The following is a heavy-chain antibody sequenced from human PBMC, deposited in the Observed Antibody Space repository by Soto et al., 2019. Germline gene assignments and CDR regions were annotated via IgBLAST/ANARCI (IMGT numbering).Heavy chain of an antibody. CDR1: GYTFTSYG. Sequence: ASVKVSCKASGYTFTSYGISWVRQAPGQGLEWMGWISAYNGNTNYAQKLQGRVTMTTDTSTSTAYMELRSLRSDDTAVYYCAGAADSGYVLEWFDPWGQGTLVTVSS. V-gene: IGHV1-18*01. D-gene: IGHD5-12*01. CDR3: AGAADSGYVLEWFDP. J-gene: IGHJ5*02. CDR2: ISAYNGNT.